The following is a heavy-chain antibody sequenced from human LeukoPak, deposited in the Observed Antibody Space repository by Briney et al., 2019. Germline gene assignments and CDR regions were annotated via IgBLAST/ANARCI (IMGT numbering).Heavy chain of an antibody. CDR1: GYTFTIYG. Sequence: GASVTVSLTASGYTFTIYGISWVRQAPGQGLEWMGWISAYNGNTNYAQKLQGRVTMTTDTSTSTAYMELRSLRSDDTAVYYCARARSLLRFLEWPDYWGQGTLVTVSS. J-gene: IGHJ4*02. D-gene: IGHD3-3*01. CDR2: ISAYNGNT. V-gene: IGHV1-18*01. CDR3: ARARSLLRFLEWPDY.